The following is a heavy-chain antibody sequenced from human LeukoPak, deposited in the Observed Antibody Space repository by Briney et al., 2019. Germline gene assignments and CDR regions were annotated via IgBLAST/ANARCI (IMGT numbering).Heavy chain of an antibody. CDR3: ARGHYGLDV. J-gene: IGHJ6*02. CDR2: ISSSGSAI. CDR1: GFTFSDYY. V-gene: IGHV3-11*01. Sequence: GGSLRLSCAASGFTFSDYYLSWIRQAPGEGLAWVPYISSSGSAIFYVDSVKGRFTISRDNAKNSLYLQMNSLRAEDTAIYYCARGHYGLDVWGQGTTVTVSS.